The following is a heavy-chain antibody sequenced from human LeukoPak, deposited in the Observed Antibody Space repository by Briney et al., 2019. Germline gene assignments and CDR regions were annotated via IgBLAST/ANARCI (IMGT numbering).Heavy chain of an antibody. CDR1: GYTFTSHG. J-gene: IGHJ4*02. CDR2: ISAYNGNT. CDR3: ARVLTNYDILTGYWLPTYYFDY. Sequence: ASVKVSCKASGYTFTSHGISWVRQAPGQGLEWMGWISAYNGNTNYAQKLQGRVTMTTDTSTSTAYMELRSLRSDDTAVYYCARVLTNYDILTGYWLPTYYFDYWGQGTLVTVSS. V-gene: IGHV1-18*01. D-gene: IGHD3-9*01.